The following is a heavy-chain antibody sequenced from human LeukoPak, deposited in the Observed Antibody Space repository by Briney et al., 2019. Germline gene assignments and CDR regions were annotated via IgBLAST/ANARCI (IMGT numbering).Heavy chain of an antibody. V-gene: IGHV6-1*01. CDR3: ARVNRIAVAGTVYYYYGMDV. Sequence: SQTLSLTCAISGDSVSSNSAAWNWIRQSPSRGLEWLGRTYYRSKWYNDYAVSVKSRITINPDTSKNQFSLQLNSVTPEDTAVYYCARVNRIAVAGTVYYYYGMDVWGQGTTVTVSS. CDR1: GDSVSSNSAA. J-gene: IGHJ6*02. D-gene: IGHD6-19*01. CDR2: TYYRSKWYN.